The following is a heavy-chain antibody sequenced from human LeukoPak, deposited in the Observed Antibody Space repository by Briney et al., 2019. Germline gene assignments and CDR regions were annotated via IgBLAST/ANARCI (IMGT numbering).Heavy chain of an antibody. CDR1: GGSFSGYY. D-gene: IGHD3-10*01. V-gene: IGHV4-34*01. J-gene: IGHJ4*02. CDR2: INHSGST. CDR3: ARGRGWFGELTLGY. Sequence: SETLSLTCAVYGGSFSGYYWSWIRQPPGNGLEWIGEINHSGSTNYNPSLKSRVTISVDTSKNQFSLKLSSVTAADTAVYYCARGRGWFGELTLGYWGQGTLVTVSS.